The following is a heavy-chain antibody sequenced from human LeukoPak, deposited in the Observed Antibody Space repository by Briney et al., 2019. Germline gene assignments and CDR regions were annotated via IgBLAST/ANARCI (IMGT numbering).Heavy chain of an antibody. CDR2: IHYSGST. CDR1: GGSLSSSSYY. CDR3: ARARYCSGGCCYSGAFDI. D-gene: IGHD2-15*01. Sequence: PSETLSLTCTVSGGSLSSSSYYWGWIRQPPGKGLEWIGSIHYSGSTYYTPSLKSRVTISVDTSKNQFSLKLSSVTAADTAVYYCARARYCSGGCCYSGAFDIWGQGTMVTVSS. J-gene: IGHJ3*02. V-gene: IGHV4-39*07.